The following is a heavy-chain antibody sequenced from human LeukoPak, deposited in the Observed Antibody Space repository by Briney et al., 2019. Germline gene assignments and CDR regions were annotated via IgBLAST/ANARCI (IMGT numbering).Heavy chain of an antibody. CDR1: GGSISSGDYY. Sequence: SQTLSFTCTVSGGSISSGDYYWSWIRQPPGKGLEWIGYIYYSGSTYYNPSLKSRVTISVDTSKNQFSLKLSSVTAADTAVYYCARLTTVTTNFDYWGQGTLVTVSS. CDR3: ARLTTVTTNFDY. J-gene: IGHJ4*02. CDR2: IYYSGST. V-gene: IGHV4-30-4*01. D-gene: IGHD4-11*01.